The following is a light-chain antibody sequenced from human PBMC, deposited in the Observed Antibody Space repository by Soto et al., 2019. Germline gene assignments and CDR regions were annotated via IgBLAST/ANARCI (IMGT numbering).Light chain of an antibody. J-gene: IGLJ1*01. CDR3: TSYTSINTYV. V-gene: IGLV2-14*01. CDR1: SSDVGHYNY. CDR2: EVS. Sequence: QSALTQPASVSGSPGQSITISCTGTSSDVGHYNYVSWYQQHPGKAPKFMIYEVSNRPSGVSNRFSGSKSGNTASLTISGLQAEDEADYYCTSYTSINTYVFGTGTKVTVL.